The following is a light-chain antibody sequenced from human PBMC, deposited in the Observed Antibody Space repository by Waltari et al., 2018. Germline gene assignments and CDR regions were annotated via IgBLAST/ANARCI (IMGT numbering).Light chain of an antibody. J-gene: IGKJ1*01. Sequence: ELVLTESQGTLSLSLGKRATLSCRASMRFSRALAWYQQKPGHAPRLLIYGASTRATGSPDMFSVSGYWTDFSLTISRLEPDDLAVYYCQHYLRLPVTFGPGTTVEI. CDR3: QHYLRLPVT. CDR2: GAS. V-gene: IGKV3-20*01. CDR1: MRFSRA.